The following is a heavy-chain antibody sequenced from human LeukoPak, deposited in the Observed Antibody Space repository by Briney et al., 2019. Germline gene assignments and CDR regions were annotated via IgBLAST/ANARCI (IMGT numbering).Heavy chain of an antibody. D-gene: IGHD1/OR15-1a*01. CDR2: IYPGYSDA. CDR1: GYKLTNNW. CDR3: AREGDHVTSTKELFDY. J-gene: IGHJ4*02. Sequence: GESLKISCKISGYKLTNNWIGWVRQVPGKGLEWMGLIYPGYSDAKYSPNFQGQVTISADKSISTAYLQWSSLKASDTAMYYCAREGDHVTSTKELFDYWGQGTLVTVSS. V-gene: IGHV5-51*01.